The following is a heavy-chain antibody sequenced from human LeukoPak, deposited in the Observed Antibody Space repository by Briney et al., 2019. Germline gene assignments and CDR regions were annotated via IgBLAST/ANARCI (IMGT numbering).Heavy chain of an antibody. V-gene: IGHV3-23*01. CDR3: AKYRTRDAPPRNFDY. CDR2: FGSDSGGI. Sequence: GSPRPPCSAPGFPFLSLSMVWGRQAPRKGLQGGSDFGSDSGGIHYADSVKGRFTISRDNSKNTLYLQMNSLRADDTAIYYCAKYRTRDAPPRNFDYWGQGTLVTVSS. J-gene: IGHJ4*02. CDR1: GFPFLSLS. D-gene: IGHD5-24*01.